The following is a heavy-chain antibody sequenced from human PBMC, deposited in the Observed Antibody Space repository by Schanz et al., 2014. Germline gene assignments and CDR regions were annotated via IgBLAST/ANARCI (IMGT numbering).Heavy chain of an antibody. CDR2: ISGSGGNT. V-gene: IGHV3-23*04. CDR3: ARVKYCTITRCYRTETEGIYYMDV. J-gene: IGHJ6*03. D-gene: IGHD2-2*01. Sequence: EVQLVESGGGLVQPGGSLRLSCTASGFTFSDYWMSWVRQAPGRGLEWVSIISGSGGNTYYADAVRGRFTISRDNAENTLYLQMKSLRAEDTAVYYCARVKYCTITRCYRTETEGIYYMDVWGKGTTVTVSS. CDR1: GFTFSDYW.